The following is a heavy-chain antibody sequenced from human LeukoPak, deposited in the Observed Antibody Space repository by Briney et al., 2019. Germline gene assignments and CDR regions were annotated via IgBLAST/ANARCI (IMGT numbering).Heavy chain of an antibody. V-gene: IGHV3-49*04. Sequence: GRSLRLSCTTSGFTFRDYGVNWVRQAPWKGLEWVGLIRGGAFSGATEYAASVKGRFTVSRDDSKSIAYLQMNSLQTEDTAVYYCSRGGRLPDYWGQGTLVTVSS. CDR3: SRGGRLPDY. D-gene: IGHD1-1*01. J-gene: IGHJ4*02. CDR2: IRGGAFSGAT. CDR1: GFTFRDYG.